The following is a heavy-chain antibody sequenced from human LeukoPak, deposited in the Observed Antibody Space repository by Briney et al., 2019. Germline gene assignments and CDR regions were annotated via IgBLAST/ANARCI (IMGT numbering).Heavy chain of an antibody. J-gene: IGHJ4*02. Sequence: PSETLSLTCTVSGGSISSYYWSWIRQPPGKGLEWIGYIYYSGSTNYNPSLKSRVTISVDTSKNQFSLKLSSVTAADTAVYYCARHGGDSSGYWSYYFDYWGQGTLVSVSS. V-gene: IGHV4-59*08. CDR1: GGSISSYY. D-gene: IGHD3-22*01. CDR2: IYYSGST. CDR3: ARHGGDSSGYWSYYFDY.